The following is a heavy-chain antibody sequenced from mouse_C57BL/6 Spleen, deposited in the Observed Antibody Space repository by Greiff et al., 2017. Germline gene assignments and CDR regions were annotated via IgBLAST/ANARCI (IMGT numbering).Heavy chain of an antibody. Sequence: EVKLMESEGGLVQPGSSMKLSCTASGFTFSDYYMAWVRQVPEKGLEWVANINYDGSSTYYLDSLKSRFIISRDNAKNILYLQMSSLKSEDTATYYCARWDGSSFFAYWGQGTLVTVSA. CDR1: GFTFSDYY. CDR2: INYDGSST. D-gene: IGHD1-1*01. CDR3: ARWDGSSFFAY. V-gene: IGHV5-16*01. J-gene: IGHJ3*01.